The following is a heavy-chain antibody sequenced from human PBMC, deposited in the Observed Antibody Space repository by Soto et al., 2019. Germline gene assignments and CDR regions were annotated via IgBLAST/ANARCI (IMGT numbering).Heavy chain of an antibody. Sequence: EVQMLESGGGLVQPGGSLRLSCAASGFTFNSYAMSWVRQAPGKGLEWVSSISGRGATTYYADSVKGRFSISRDNSKKTLYLQMNTLRAEDTAVYYWAKDPLGGENYSPPNNCFDPWGQGTLVTVSS. CDR1: GFTFNSYA. J-gene: IGHJ5*02. D-gene: IGHD2-15*01. CDR3: AKDPLGGENYSPPNNCFDP. CDR2: ISGRGATT. V-gene: IGHV3-23*01.